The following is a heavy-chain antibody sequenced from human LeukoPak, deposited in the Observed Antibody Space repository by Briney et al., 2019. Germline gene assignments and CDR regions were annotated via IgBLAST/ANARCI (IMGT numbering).Heavy chain of an antibody. Sequence: SEALSLTCTISRGSISTYYWSWIRQPPGKGLEWIGYISTSGSTNYNPSLKSRVTISVDTSKNQFSLNLSSVTAADTAVYYCARRRTTGTTGYFDYWGQGTLVTVSS. CDR2: ISTSGST. CDR3: ARRRTTGTTGYFDY. D-gene: IGHD1-1*01. CDR1: RGSISTYY. J-gene: IGHJ4*02. V-gene: IGHV4-4*09.